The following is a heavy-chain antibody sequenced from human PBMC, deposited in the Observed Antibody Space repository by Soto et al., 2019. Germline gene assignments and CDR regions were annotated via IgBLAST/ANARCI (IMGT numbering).Heavy chain of an antibody. CDR3: ARVDEYKLLEFAALDI. V-gene: IGHV1-69*01. CDR2: SFPMYGTP. J-gene: IGHJ3*02. CDR1: GGAFSRYA. Sequence: QVLLVQSGAEVKKPGSSVKVSCKASGGAFSRYAISWVRQAPGQGLEWVAGSFPMYGTPVYAQKLQGRVTLTADEATTTAYMELSGLRYEDTAFYYCARVDEYKLLEFAALDIWGQGTMVTVSS. D-gene: IGHD6-6*01.